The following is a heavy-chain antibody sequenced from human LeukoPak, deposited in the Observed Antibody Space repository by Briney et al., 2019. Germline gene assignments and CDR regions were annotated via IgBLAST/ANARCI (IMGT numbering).Heavy chain of an antibody. V-gene: IGHV3-53*01. D-gene: IGHD5/OR15-5a*01. CDR3: ARDVSGYYYYYGMDV. Sequence: GGSLRLSCVASGFSLSGYWMYWVRQAPGKGLEWVSVIYSGGSTYYADSVKGRFTISRDNSKNTLYLQMNSLRAEDTAVYYCARDVSGYYYYYGMDVWGQGTTVTVSS. CDR2: IYSGGST. J-gene: IGHJ6*02. CDR1: GFSLSGYW.